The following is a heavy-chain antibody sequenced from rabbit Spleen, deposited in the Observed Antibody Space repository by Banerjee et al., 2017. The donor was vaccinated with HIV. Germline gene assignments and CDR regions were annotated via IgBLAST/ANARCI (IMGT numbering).Heavy chain of an antibody. D-gene: IGHD1-1*01. J-gene: IGHJ2*01. CDR2: IEGGSSGFT. CDR1: GVSFSGSSY. Sequence: QSLEESGGDLVNPGASLTLTCIASGVSFSGSSYMCWVRQAPGKGLEWIACIEGGSSGFTYFASWAKGRFTISKTSSTTVTLQMTSLTAADTAPYFCARNYVNAFHPWGQCTLVTVS. CDR3: ARNYVNAFHP. V-gene: IGHV1S40*01.